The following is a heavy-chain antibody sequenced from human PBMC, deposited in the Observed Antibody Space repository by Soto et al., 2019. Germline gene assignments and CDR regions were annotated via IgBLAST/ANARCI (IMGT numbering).Heavy chain of an antibody. J-gene: IGHJ6*02. D-gene: IGHD3-3*01. Sequence: ASVKVSCKASGYTFTSYAMHWVRQAPGQRLEWMGWINAGNGNTKYAQKFQGRVTMTRNTSISTAYMELSSLRSEDTAVYYCARVLNWASYYDFWSGYYNYYYYGMDVWGQGTTVTV. CDR2: INAGNGNT. CDR1: GYTFTSYA. V-gene: IGHV1-3*01. CDR3: ARVLNWASYYDFWSGYYNYYYYGMDV.